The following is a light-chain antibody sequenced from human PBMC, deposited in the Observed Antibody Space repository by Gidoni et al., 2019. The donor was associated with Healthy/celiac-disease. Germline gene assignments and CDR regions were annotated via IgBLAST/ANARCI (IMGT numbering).Light chain of an antibody. Sequence: DIVLTQSPATLSLAPGERATLSCRTSQRVSSYLAWYQQKPGQAPRLLIYDASNRATGIPARFSGSGSGTAFTLTISSLEPEDFAVYYCQQRSNWPPLTFGGGTKVEIK. V-gene: IGKV3-11*01. CDR2: DAS. CDR1: QRVSSY. J-gene: IGKJ4*01. CDR3: QQRSNWPPLT.